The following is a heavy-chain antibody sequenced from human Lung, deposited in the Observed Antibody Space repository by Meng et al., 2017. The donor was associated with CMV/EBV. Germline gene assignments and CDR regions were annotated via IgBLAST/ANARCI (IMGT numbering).Heavy chain of an antibody. Sequence: VQLLPPGAQVKKPGASWTVSCKASGYTFTSYGISWVRQAPGQGLEWMGWISAYNGNTNYAQKLQGRVTMTTDTSTSTAYMELRSLRSDDTAVYYCARAPSPQQLVFDYWGQGTLVTVSS. D-gene: IGHD6-13*01. CDR3: ARAPSPQQLVFDY. J-gene: IGHJ4*02. CDR1: GYTFTSYG. CDR2: ISAYNGNT. V-gene: IGHV1-18*01.